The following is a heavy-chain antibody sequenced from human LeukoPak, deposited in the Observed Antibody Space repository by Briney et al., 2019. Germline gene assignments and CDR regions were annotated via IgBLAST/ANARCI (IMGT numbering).Heavy chain of an antibody. D-gene: IGHD3-10*01. CDR2: XYYSGST. Sequence: PSETLSLTCTVSGGSVSSGSYYWSWIRQPPGKGXXXXXXXYYSGSTNYNPSLKSRVTISVDTSKNQFSLKLSSVTAADTAVYYCASTYYYGSGSWYYFDYWGQGTLVTVSS. CDR3: ASTYYYGSGSWYYFDY. CDR1: GGSVSSGSYY. V-gene: IGHV4-61*01. J-gene: IGHJ4*02.